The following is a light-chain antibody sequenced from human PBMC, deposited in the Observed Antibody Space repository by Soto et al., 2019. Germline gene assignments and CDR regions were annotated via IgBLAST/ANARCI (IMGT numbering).Light chain of an antibody. CDR1: HSNIGNNY. J-gene: IGLJ2*01. CDR3: VSWDDSLRGKV. Sequence: QSVLTQPPSMSAAPGQKVTISCSGSHSNIGNNYVSWYQQIPGTAPKLLIYDNNSRPSGVPDRFSGSKSGTSATLGITGLQTGDEADYYCVSWDDSLRGKVFGGGTKLTVL. CDR2: DNN. V-gene: IGLV1-51*01.